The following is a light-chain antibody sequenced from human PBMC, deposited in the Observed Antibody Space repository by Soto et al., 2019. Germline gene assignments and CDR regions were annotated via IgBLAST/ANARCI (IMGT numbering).Light chain of an antibody. V-gene: IGKV3-15*01. CDR2: TAS. CDR1: QTVGRN. Sequence: EIVMTQSPTSLSVSPGERAILSCRASQTVGRNLAWYQQKPGQAPRLLIHTASTRAPGIPARFSGSGSGTEFTLTISSLQSEDFAVYYCQHYNNWPFTFGQGTKVDIK. CDR3: QHYNNWPFT. J-gene: IGKJ2*01.